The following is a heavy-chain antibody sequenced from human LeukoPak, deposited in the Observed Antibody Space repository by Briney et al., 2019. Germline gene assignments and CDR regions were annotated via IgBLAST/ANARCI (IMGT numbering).Heavy chain of an antibody. J-gene: IGHJ4*02. D-gene: IGHD5-18*01. Sequence: PSETLSLTCTVSGGSISSYYWSWIRQPPGKGLEWIGYIYYSGSTNYNPSLKSRVTISVDTSKNQFSLKLSSVTAADTAVYCCARGPYSYGFIDYWGQGTLVTVSS. V-gene: IGHV4-59*01. CDR3: ARGPYSYGFIDY. CDR1: GGSISSYY. CDR2: IYYSGST.